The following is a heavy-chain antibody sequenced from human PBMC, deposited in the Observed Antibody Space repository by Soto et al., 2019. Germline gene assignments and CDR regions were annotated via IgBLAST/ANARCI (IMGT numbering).Heavy chain of an antibody. CDR3: ASQKFVVDYYALSGMDV. J-gene: IGHJ6*02. V-gene: IGHV4-31*03. D-gene: IGHD3-10*01. CDR1: GGSISSGGYY. CDR2: IYYSGST. Sequence: QVQLQESGPGLVKPSQTLSLTCTVSGGSISSGGYYWRWIRQHPGKGLEWLGYIYYSGSTYYNPSLKSRVTITVDTSKNQFSLKLSSVTAADTAVYYCASQKFVVDYYALSGMDVWGQGTTVTVSS.